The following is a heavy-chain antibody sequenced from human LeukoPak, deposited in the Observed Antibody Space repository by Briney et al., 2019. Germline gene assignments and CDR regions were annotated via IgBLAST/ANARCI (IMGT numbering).Heavy chain of an antibody. D-gene: IGHD3-22*01. CDR3: ATLYYYDSSGNYYFDY. J-gene: IGHJ4*02. CDR1: GGSISSYY. V-gene: IGHV4-4*07. Sequence: SETLSLTCTVSGGSISSYYWSWIRQPAGKGLEWIGRIYTSGSTNYNPSLKSRVTMSVDTSKNQFSLKLSSVTAADTAVYYCATLYYYDSSGNYYFDYLGQGTLVTVSS. CDR2: IYTSGST.